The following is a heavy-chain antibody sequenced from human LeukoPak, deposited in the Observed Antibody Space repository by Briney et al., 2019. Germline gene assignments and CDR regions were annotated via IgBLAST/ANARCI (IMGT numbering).Heavy chain of an antibody. V-gene: IGHV4-39*01. CDR3: ASRTRFGELRFDY. D-gene: IGHD3-10*01. J-gene: IGHJ4*02. CDR1: GGSISSYY. Sequence: PSETLSLTCTVSGGSISSYYWGWIRQPPGKGLEWIGSIYYTGSTYYNPSLNSRVTVSVDTSKNQFSLKLSSVTAADTAMYYCASRTRFGELRFDYWGQGTLVTVSS. CDR2: IYYTGST.